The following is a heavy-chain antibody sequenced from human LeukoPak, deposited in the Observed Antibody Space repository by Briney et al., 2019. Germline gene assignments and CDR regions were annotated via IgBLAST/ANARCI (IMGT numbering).Heavy chain of an antibody. D-gene: IGHD4-17*01. V-gene: IGHV3-33*01. J-gene: IGHJ4*02. CDR1: GFTFSSYG. CDR2: IWYDGSNK. CDR3: ARGGTSTTTGEGDY. Sequence: GGSLRLSCAASGFTFSSYGMHWVRQAPGKGLEWVAVIWYDGSNKYYADSVKGRFTISRDNSKNTLYLQMNSLRAEDTAVYYCARGGTSTTTGEGDYWGQGTLVTVSS.